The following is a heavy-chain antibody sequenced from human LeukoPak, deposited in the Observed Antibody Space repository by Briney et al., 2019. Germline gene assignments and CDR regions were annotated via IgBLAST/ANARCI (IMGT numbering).Heavy chain of an antibody. CDR3: ARDLSGVTGYTYGRGIDY. CDR1: GFTFSSYW. V-gene: IGHV3-7*01. Sequence: PGGSLRLSCAASGFTFSSYWMSWVRQAPGKGLEWVANIKKDGSEKYYVDSVKGRFTISRDNAKTSLYLQMNSLRAEDTAVYYCARDLSGVTGYTYGRGIDYWGQGTQVTVSS. J-gene: IGHJ4*02. CDR2: IKKDGSEK. D-gene: IGHD5-18*01.